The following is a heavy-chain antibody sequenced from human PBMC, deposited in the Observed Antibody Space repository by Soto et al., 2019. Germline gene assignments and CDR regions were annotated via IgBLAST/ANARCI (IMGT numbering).Heavy chain of an antibody. CDR2: IFSSGTT. V-gene: IGHV4-30-4*02. Sequence: SETLSLTCTVSGDSIVSGNKYVSLIRQAPVKRLEWIGYIFSSGTTYYNPSLKSRLTMSLDTSQNQFSLKLNSVTAADKAGYFCARVRSWFDIYYAMDVWGQGNTVTVSS. CDR1: GDSIVSGNKY. J-gene: IGHJ6*02. D-gene: IGHD3-9*01. CDR3: ARVRSWFDIYYAMDV.